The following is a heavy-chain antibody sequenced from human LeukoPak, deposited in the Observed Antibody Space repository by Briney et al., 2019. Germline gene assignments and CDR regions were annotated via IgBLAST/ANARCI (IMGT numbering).Heavy chain of an antibody. CDR2: MNQDGSSI. Sequence: PGGSLRLSCAAFGFTFSNSWMSWVRQAPGKGLEWVANMNQDGSSIYYVDSVKGRFTISRDNAKYSLYLHMNSLRAEDTAVYYCTRGGGQLDFWGQGTLVTVS. V-gene: IGHV3-7*01. J-gene: IGHJ4*02. CDR3: TRGGGQLDF. CDR1: GFTFSNSW. D-gene: IGHD1-1*01.